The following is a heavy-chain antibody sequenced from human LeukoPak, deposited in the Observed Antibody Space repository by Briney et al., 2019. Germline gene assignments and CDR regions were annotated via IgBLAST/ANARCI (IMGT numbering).Heavy chain of an antibody. CDR2: IYPGDSDT. CDR1: GDSFTSYW. CDR3: ARGYCSSTSCYAFVDWFDP. J-gene: IGHJ5*02. D-gene: IGHD2-2*01. V-gene: IGHV5-51*01. Sequence: GESLKISCKGSGDSFTSYWIGWVRQMPGKGLEWMGIIYPGDSDTGYSPSFQGQVTISADKSISTAYLQWSSLKASDTAMYYCARGYCSSTSCYAFVDWFDPWGQGTLVTVSS.